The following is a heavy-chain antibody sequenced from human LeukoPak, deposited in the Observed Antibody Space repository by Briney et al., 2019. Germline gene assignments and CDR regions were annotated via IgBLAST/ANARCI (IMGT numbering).Heavy chain of an antibody. D-gene: IGHD5-18*01. Sequence: GESLKISCKGSGYSFTSYWIGWVRQMPGKGLGWMGIIYPGDSDTRYSPSFQGQVTISADKSISTAYLQWSSLKASDTAIYYCARHEGGYSYEEQTYYYYMDVWGKGTTVTVSS. CDR1: GYSFTSYW. V-gene: IGHV5-51*01. J-gene: IGHJ6*03. CDR3: ARHEGGYSYEEQTYYYYMDV. CDR2: IYPGDSDT.